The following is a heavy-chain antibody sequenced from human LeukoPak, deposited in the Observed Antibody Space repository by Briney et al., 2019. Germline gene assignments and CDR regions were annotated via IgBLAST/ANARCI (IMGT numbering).Heavy chain of an antibody. D-gene: IGHD5-12*01. CDR1: GYTFTSYD. V-gene: IGHV1-8*03. CDR3: ARGGYSGYYNWFDP. J-gene: IGHJ5*02. Sequence: ASVKVSCKASGYTFTSYDINWVRQATGQGLEWMGWMNPNSDNTGYAQKFQGRVTITRNTSISTAYMELSSLGSEDTAVYYCARGGYSGYYNWFDPWGQGTLVTVSS. CDR2: MNPNSDNT.